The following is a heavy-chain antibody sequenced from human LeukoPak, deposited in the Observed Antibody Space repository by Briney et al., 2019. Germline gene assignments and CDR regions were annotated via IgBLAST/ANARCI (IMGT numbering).Heavy chain of an antibody. Sequence: SGGSLRLSCAASGFTFSSYAMSWVRQAPGKGLEWVSAISGSGGSTYYADSVKGRFTISRDNSKNTLYLQMNSLRAEDTAVYYCAKDAKVFGYGRDYYFDYWGQGTLVTVSS. D-gene: IGHD2-21*02. V-gene: IGHV3-23*01. CDR2: ISGSGGST. CDR1: GFTFSSYA. CDR3: AKDAKVFGYGRDYYFDY. J-gene: IGHJ4*02.